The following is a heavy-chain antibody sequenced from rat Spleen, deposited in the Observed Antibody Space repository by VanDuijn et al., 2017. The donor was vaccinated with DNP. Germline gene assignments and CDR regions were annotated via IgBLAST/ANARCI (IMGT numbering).Heavy chain of an antibody. CDR3: ASGYGYTYDFDY. CDR1: GFTFSTAW. CDR2: IKAKSNNYAT. V-gene: IGHV6-6*01. Sequence: EVQVLESGGGLVQPGNSLKLSCATSGFTFSTAWMYWYRQFPEKRLEWVARIKAKSNNYATDYTESVKGRFTISRDDSKSSIYLQMNNLKEEDTAIYYCASGYGYTYDFDYWGQGVMVTVSS. D-gene: IGHD1-9*01. J-gene: IGHJ2*01.